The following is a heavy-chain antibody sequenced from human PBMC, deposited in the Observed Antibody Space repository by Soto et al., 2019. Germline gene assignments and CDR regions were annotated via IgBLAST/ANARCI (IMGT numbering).Heavy chain of an antibody. CDR3: ARANAYDGSGNCNWFDP. J-gene: IGHJ5*02. Sequence: QVQLVQSGAEVKKPGASVKVSCKASGYTFTSYGFSWVRQAPGHGLEWMGWISAYNGNTNYSQNLPVRVTMTTNTSTRAASMELRSLRSDDTAVYYCARANAYDGSGNCNWFDPWGQGTLDTVSA. CDR1: GYTFTSYG. CDR2: ISAYNGNT. V-gene: IGHV1-18*01. D-gene: IGHD3-10*01.